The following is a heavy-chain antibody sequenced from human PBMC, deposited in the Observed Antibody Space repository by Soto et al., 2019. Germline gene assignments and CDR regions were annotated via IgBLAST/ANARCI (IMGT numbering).Heavy chain of an antibody. CDR1: GFSVSSYS. CDR3: AKEIVVVPAATQEYFQH. J-gene: IGHJ1*01. CDR2: ISGSGGST. D-gene: IGHD2-2*01. V-gene: IGHV3-23*01. Sequence: PGGCLGLSCAASGFSVSSYSMSWVRQAPGKGLEWVSAISGSGGSTYYADSVKGRFTISRDNSKNTLYLQMNSLRAEDTAVYYCAKEIVVVPAATQEYFQHWGQGTLVTVSS.